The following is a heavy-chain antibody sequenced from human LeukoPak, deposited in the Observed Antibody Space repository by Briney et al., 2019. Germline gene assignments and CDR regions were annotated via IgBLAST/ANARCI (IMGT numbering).Heavy chain of an antibody. V-gene: IGHV1-58*01. CDR2: IVVGSGNT. Sequence: SVKVSCKASGFIFSSSAVQWVRQARGQRLEWIGWIVVGSGNTNYAQNFQERVTITRDMSTSTAYMELSSLRSEDTAVYYCVRGYSFGPYGMDVWGQGTTVTVSS. CDR1: GFIFSSSA. CDR3: VRGYSFGPYGMDV. D-gene: IGHD2-15*01. J-gene: IGHJ6*02.